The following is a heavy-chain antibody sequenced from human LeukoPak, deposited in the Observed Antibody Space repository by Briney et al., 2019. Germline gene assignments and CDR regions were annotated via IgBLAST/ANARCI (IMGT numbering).Heavy chain of an antibody. CDR2: INPNSGGT. CDR1: GYTFTGYY. CDR3: ARGLRFLEWYDAFDI. D-gene: IGHD3-3*01. V-gene: IGHV1-2*02. J-gene: IGHJ3*02. Sequence: ASVKVSCEASGYTFTGYYMHWVRQAPGQGLEWMGWINPNSGGTNYAQKFQGRVTMTRDTSISTAYMELSRLRSDDTAVYYCARGLRFLEWYDAFDIWGQGTMVTVSS.